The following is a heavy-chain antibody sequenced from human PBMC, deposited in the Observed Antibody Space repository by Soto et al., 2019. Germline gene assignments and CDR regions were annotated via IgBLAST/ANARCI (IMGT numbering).Heavy chain of an antibody. J-gene: IGHJ3*02. CDR1: GFTFDDYA. CDR3: AKDIGRAGAFDI. CDR2: ISWNSGSI. V-gene: IGHV3-9*01. Sequence: EVQLVESGGGLVQPGRSLRLSCAASGFTFDDYAMHWVRQAPGKGLEWVSGISWNSGSIGYADSVKGRFTISRDNAKNSLYLQMNSLRAEDTALYYCAKDIGRAGAFDIWGQGTMVTVSS.